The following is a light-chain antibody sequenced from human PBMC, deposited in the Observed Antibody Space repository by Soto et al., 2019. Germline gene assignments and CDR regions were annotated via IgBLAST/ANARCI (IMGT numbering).Light chain of an antibody. V-gene: IGLV1-44*01. J-gene: IGLJ2*01. Sequence: QSVLTQPPSASGTPGQRVTISCSGSSSNIGSGTVNWYQQLPGTAPKLLIYSNNQRPSGVPDRFSGSRSGTSASLAISGLQSEDEADYYCAAWDDSLNGHVVFGGGTKLTVL. CDR1: SSNIGSGT. CDR3: AAWDDSLNGHVV. CDR2: SNN.